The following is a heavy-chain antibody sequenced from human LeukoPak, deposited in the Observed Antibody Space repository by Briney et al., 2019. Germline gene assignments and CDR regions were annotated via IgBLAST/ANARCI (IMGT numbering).Heavy chain of an antibody. CDR3: AHIVVVPAARMDV. CDR2: ISSSSSYI. J-gene: IGHJ6*04. Sequence: PGGSLRLSCAASGFAFSSYSMNWVRQAPGKGLEWVSSISSSSSYIYYADSVKGRFTISRDNAKNSLYLQMNSLRAEDTAVYYCAHIVVVPAARMDVWGKGTTVTVSS. V-gene: IGHV3-21*01. D-gene: IGHD2-2*01. CDR1: GFAFSSYS.